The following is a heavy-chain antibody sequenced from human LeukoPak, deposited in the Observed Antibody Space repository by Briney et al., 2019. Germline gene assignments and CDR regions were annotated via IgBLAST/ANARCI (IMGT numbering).Heavy chain of an antibody. V-gene: IGHV4-39*01. CDR1: GGSISSSSYY. D-gene: IGHD4-23*01. CDR3: ARLTPYYYHHMDV. Sequence: SETLPLTCTVSGGSISSSSYYWGWIRQPPGKGLEWIGSIYYSGSTYYNPSLKSRVTISVDTSKNQISLKLSSVTAADTAVYYCARLTPYYYHHMDVWGKGTTVTVSS. CDR2: IYYSGST. J-gene: IGHJ6*03.